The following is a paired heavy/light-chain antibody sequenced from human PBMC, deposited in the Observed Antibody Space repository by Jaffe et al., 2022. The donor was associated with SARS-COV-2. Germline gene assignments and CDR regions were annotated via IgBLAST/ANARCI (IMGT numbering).Light chain of an antibody. Sequence: QSALTQPRSVSGSPGQSVTISCTGTSSDIGAYDFVSWYQQHPDKAPKLIIYDVTERPVGVPDRFSGSKSGNTASLTISALQAEDEGDYYCCASAGTYTLGYLFGTGTKVIVL. CDR1: SSDIGAYDF. CDR3: CASAGTYTLGYL. J-gene: IGLJ1*01. V-gene: IGLV2-11*01. CDR2: DVT.
Heavy chain of an antibody. V-gene: IGHV4-4*02. Sequence: QVQLQESGPGLVKPSGTLSLNCVVSGDSISTSNHWWGWVRQSPGGGLEWIGEIYHSGYTTYSPSFKSRVTISVDKSKNDFSLKLNSVTAADTAVYYCVRGRPGIVLKKVNCFDPWGRGTLVTVSS. J-gene: IGHJ5*02. D-gene: IGHD2-8*02. CDR1: GDSISTSNHW. CDR3: VRGRPGIVLKKVNCFDP. CDR2: IYHSGYT.